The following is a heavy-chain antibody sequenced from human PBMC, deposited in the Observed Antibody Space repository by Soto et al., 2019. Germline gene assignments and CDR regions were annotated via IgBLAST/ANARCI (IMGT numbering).Heavy chain of an antibody. CDR1: GFTLSSYW. J-gene: IGHJ3*02. V-gene: IGHV3-7*05. CDR2: IKQDGSEK. Sequence: GGSPRLSCAASGFTLSSYWMSWVRQAPGKGLEWVANIKQDGSEKYYVDSVKGRFTISRDNAKNSLYLQMNSLRAEDTAVYYCAREMYDSSGYYSAFEIWGQGTMVTVSS. D-gene: IGHD3-22*01. CDR3: AREMYDSSGYYSAFEI.